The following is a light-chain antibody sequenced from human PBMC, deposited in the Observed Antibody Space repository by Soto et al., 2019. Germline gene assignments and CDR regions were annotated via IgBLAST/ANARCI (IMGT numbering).Light chain of an antibody. CDR1: QSISSSY. CDR3: QQFGSSLWT. CDR2: GAS. V-gene: IGKV3-20*01. J-gene: IGKJ1*01. Sequence: EIVLTQSPGTLSLSPGERATLSCRASQSISSSYLAWYQQKPGQGPRLLIYGASSRATGIPDRFSGSGSGRDFTLTISRLEPEDFAVYYCQQFGSSLWTFGQGTKVELK.